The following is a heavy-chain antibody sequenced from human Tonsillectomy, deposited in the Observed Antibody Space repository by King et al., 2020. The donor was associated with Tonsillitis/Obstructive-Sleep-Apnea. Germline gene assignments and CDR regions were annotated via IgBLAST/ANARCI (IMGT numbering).Heavy chain of an antibody. CDR1: GFTFSSYT. J-gene: IGHJ5*02. V-gene: IGHV3-30*04. Sequence: VQLVESGGGVVQPGRSLRLSCAASGFTFSSYTMHWVRQAPGKGLEWVAVISYDGSNKHYADSVNGRFTISRDNSKNTLYLQMNSLRAEDTAVYYCAREGIVLMVYGGWFDPWGQGTLVTVSS. CDR3: AREGIVLMVYGGWFDP. D-gene: IGHD2-8*01. CDR2: ISYDGSNK.